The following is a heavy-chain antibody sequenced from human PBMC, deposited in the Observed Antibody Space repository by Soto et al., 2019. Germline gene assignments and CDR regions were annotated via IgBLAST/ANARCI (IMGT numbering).Heavy chain of an antibody. CDR1: RGSISSVTSH. CDR2: INHSGST. CDR3: ARIFVTVTGWYYYYGMDV. J-gene: IGHJ6*04. Sequence: PLETMSVTRTVSRGSISSVTSHRPRIPKPPGKGLEWIGEINHSGSTNYNPSLKSRVTISVDTSKNQFSLKLSSVTAADTAVYYCARIFVTVTGWYYYYGMDVRGNGSTVTVSS. V-gene: IGHV4-39*07. D-gene: IGHD4-4*01.